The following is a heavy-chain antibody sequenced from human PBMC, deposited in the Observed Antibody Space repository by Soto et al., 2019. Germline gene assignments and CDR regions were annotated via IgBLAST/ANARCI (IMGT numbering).Heavy chain of an antibody. J-gene: IGHJ6*02. V-gene: IGHV1-69*01. CDR3: ARGGIAARPEYYYGMDV. D-gene: IGHD6-6*01. Sequence: QVQLVQSGAEVKKPGSSVKVSCKASGGTFSSYAISWVRQAPGQGLEWMGGIIPIFGTANYAQKFQGRVTITADESTSTSYIELSSLRSEYTAVYYCARGGIAARPEYYYGMDVCGQGTTVTVSS. CDR1: GGTFSSYA. CDR2: IIPIFGTA.